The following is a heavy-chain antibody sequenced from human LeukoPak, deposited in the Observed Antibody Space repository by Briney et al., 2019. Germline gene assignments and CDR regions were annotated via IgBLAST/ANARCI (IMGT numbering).Heavy chain of an antibody. Sequence: PGGSLRLSCAASGFTFSRYAMSWVRQAPGRGLEWVSGISDSGGTTNYADSVKGRFTISRDNAKNSLSLQMNNLSVDDTAVYYCVRARFTTFVYYWGQGTLVTVSS. V-gene: IGHV3-23*01. J-gene: IGHJ4*02. D-gene: IGHD1-14*01. CDR2: ISDSGGTT. CDR1: GFTFSRYA. CDR3: VRARFTTFVYY.